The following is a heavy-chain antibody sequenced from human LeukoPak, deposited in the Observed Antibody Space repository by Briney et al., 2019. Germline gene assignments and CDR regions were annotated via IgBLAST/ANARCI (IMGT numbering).Heavy chain of an antibody. CDR3: ARFPQGYCSGGSCYAPLDY. Sequence: GSLRLSCAASGFTFSSYSMNWVRQAPGKGLEWVSSISSSSSYIYYADSVKGRFTISRDNAKNSLYLQMNSLRAEDTAVYYCARFPQGYCSGGSCYAPLDYWGQGTLVTVSS. CDR1: GFTFSSYS. J-gene: IGHJ4*02. CDR2: ISSSSSYI. D-gene: IGHD2-15*01. V-gene: IGHV3-21*01.